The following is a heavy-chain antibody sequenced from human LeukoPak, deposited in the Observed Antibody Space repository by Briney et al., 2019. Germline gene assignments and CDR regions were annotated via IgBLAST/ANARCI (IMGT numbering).Heavy chain of an antibody. CDR3: AKVRKGVGAFDI. Sequence: GGSLRLSCAVSGFTVGSYAMSWVRQAPGKGLEWVSGVSNTGLTTYYIDSVKGRFTISRDSSKNTLYLQLDSLRTEDTAVYYCAKVRKGVGAFDIWGQGIMATVSS. V-gene: IGHV3-23*01. D-gene: IGHD3-16*01. J-gene: IGHJ3*02. CDR1: GFTVGSYA. CDR2: VSNTGLTT.